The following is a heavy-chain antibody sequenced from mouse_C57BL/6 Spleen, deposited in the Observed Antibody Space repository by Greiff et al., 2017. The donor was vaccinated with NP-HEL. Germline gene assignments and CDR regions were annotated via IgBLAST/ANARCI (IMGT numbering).Heavy chain of an antibody. D-gene: IGHD1-1*01. CDR3: ARWDYYGSKYYFDY. V-gene: IGHV1-72*01. J-gene: IGHJ2*01. CDR1: GYTFTSYW. Sequence: QVQLQQSGAELVKPGASVKLSCKASGYTFTSYWMHWVKQRPGRGLEWIGRIDPNRGGTKYNEKFKSKATLTVDKPSSTAYMQLSSLTSEDSAVYYCARWDYYGSKYYFDYWGQGTTLTVSS. CDR2: IDPNRGGT.